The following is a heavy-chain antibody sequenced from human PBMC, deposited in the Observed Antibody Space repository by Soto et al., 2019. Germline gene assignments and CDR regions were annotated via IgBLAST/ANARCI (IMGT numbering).Heavy chain of an antibody. V-gene: IGHV4-59*08. CDR3: ARHFTYYDILTGYSVAYYYMDV. CDR2: IYYSGST. J-gene: IGHJ6*03. Sequence: SETMSLTCTVSGGSISSYYWSWIRQPPGKGLEWIGYIYYSGSTNYNPSLKSRVTISVDTSKNQFSLKLSSVTAADTAVYYCARHFTYYDILTGYSVAYYYMDVWGKGTTVTVSS. CDR1: GGSISSYY. D-gene: IGHD3-9*01.